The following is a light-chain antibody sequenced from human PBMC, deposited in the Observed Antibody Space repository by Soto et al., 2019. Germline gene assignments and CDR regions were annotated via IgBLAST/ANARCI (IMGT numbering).Light chain of an antibody. CDR2: AAS. CDR1: QSISSY. CDR3: QQSYSTPRT. J-gene: IGKJ1*01. Sequence: DIQISQSPSSLSASVGDRVTITCRASQSISSYLNWYQQKPGKAPKLLIYAASSLQSGVPSRFSGSGSGTDFTLTISSLQPEAFANYYCQQSYSTPRTFGQGTKLDIK. V-gene: IGKV1-39*01.